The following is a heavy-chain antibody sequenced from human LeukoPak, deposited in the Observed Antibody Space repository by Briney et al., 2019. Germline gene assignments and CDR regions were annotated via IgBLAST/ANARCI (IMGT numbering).Heavy chain of an antibody. CDR2: IYTSGST. CDR1: GGSISSYY. J-gene: IGHJ4*02. CDR3: AREVCSSTSCSFYY. Sequence: SETLSLTCTVSGGSISSYYWSWLRQPAGKGLEWIGRIYTSGSTNYNPSLKSRVTMSVDTSKNQFSLKLSSVTAADTAVHYCAREVCSSTSCSFYYWGQGTLVTVSS. V-gene: IGHV4-4*07. D-gene: IGHD2-2*01.